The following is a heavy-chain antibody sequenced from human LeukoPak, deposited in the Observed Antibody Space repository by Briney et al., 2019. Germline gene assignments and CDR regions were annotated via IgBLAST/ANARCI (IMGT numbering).Heavy chain of an antibody. CDR2: ISPIFGTA. CDR3: ASLTSDIVVVVAADGYDAFDI. J-gene: IGHJ3*02. Sequence: GASEKVSCKASGGTFSSYAISWVRQAPGPGLEWMGGISPIFGTANYAQKFQGRVTITADKSTSTAYMKLSSSRTEDTAVYYCASLTSDIVVVVAADGYDAFDIWGQGTMVTVSS. CDR1: GGTFSSYA. V-gene: IGHV1-69*06. D-gene: IGHD2-15*01.